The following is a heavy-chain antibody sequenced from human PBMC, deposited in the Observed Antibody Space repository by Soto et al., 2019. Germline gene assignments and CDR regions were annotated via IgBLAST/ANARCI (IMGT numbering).Heavy chain of an antibody. D-gene: IGHD2-2*01. Sequence: WETLYLTCAVSGGSISSSNWWSGVRQPPGKGLEWIGEIYHSGSTNYNPSLKSRVTISVDKSKNQFSLKLSSVTAADTAVYYCARGEGDVVVGSWFDSWGQGTLVTVS. J-gene: IGHJ5*01. V-gene: IGHV4-4*02. CDR1: GGSISSSNW. CDR2: IYHSGST. CDR3: ARGEGDVVVGSWFDS.